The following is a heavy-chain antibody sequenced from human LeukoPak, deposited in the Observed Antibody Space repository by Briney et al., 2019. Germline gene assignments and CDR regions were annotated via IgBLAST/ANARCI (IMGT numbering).Heavy chain of an antibody. CDR3: ATDPVGYCSANGCYSVDY. CDR2: FDPEDGEK. D-gene: IGHD2-15*01. Sequence: ASVKVSCKVSGYTLTELSMHWVRQAPGKGLEWMGGFDPEDGEKVYAQKFQGRLTMTEDTSTDTPYMELSSLRSDDTAVYYCATDPVGYCSANGCYSVDYWGQGILVTVSS. J-gene: IGHJ4*02. CDR1: GYTLTELS. V-gene: IGHV1-24*01.